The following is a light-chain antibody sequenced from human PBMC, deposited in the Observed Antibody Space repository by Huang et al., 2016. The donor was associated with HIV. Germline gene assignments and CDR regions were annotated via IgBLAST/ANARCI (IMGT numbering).Light chain of an antibody. V-gene: IGKV3-15*01. CDR1: QSVGNN. CDR2: DAS. Sequence: EIVLTQSPATLSVSPGGRATLSCRASQSVGNNLAWYQHKRGQPPRLLMYDASTRAAGVPATFSGSGSATEFTLTISSLQSEDSAVYYCQQYNSGGTFGQGTKLEIK. J-gene: IGKJ2*01. CDR3: QQYNSGGT.